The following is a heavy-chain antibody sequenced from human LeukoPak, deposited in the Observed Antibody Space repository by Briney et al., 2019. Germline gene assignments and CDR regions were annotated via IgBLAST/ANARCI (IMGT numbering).Heavy chain of an antibody. Sequence: PSQSLSLACAVYGGSFSGYYWSWIRQPPGKGLESIGEINHIGSNNYHPSLKSRVTISVDTSKNQFSLKLSSVAAADTAVYHYARGVHLPPPLITNHYYDYYYMDVWGKGTTVTVSS. D-gene: IGHD1-1*01. CDR2: INHIGSN. CDR1: GGSFSGYY. V-gene: IGHV4-34*01. CDR3: ARGVHLPPPLITNHYYDYYYMDV. J-gene: IGHJ6*03.